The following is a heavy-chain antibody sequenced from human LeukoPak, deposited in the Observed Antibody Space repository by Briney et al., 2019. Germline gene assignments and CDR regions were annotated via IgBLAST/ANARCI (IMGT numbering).Heavy chain of an antibody. V-gene: IGHV4-61*02. J-gene: IGHJ5*02. D-gene: IGHD3-10*01. CDR2: IYTSGST. Sequence: SQTLPLTCTVSGGSISSGSYYWSWIRQPAGKGLEWIGRIYTSGSTNYNPSLKSRVTISVDTSKNQFSLKLSSVTAADTAVYYCASSPSGNWFDPWGQGTLVTVSS. CDR1: GGSISSGSYY. CDR3: ASSPSGNWFDP.